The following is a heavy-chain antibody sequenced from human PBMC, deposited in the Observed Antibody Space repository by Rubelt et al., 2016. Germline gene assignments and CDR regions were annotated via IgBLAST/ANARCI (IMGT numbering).Heavy chain of an antibody. J-gene: IGHJ4*02. CDR1: GFTFSSYA. D-gene: IGHD5-18*01. V-gene: IGHV4-39*01. CDR3: ARHTAMVTNFDY. CDR2: IYYSGST. Sequence: GSLRLSCAASGFTFSSYAMSWVRQAPGKGLEWVGSIYYSGSTYYNPSLKSRVTISVDTSKNQFSLKLSSVTAADTAVYYCARHTAMVTNFDYWGQGTLVTVSS.